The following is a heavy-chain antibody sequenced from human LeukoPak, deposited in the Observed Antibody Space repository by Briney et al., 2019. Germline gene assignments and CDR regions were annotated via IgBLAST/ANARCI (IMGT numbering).Heavy chain of an antibody. V-gene: IGHV1-18*01. J-gene: IGHJ4*02. CDR1: RYTFTSYG. CDR2: ISAYNGNT. D-gene: IGHD5-12*01. CDR3: ARTEMDIVATIEFPFDY. Sequence: GASVNVSYKDSRYTFTSYGLRWVRQAPGQGLEWMGWISAYNGNTNYAQKLQGRVTMTTDTSTSTAYMELRSLRSDDTAVYYCARTEMDIVATIEFPFDYWGQGTLVTVSS.